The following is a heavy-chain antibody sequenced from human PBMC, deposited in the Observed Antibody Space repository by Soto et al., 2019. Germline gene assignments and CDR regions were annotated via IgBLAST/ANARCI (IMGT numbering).Heavy chain of an antibody. CDR3: ARDLSYGSGSYYNYHYFDS. V-gene: IGHV3-7*01. CDR1: GFTFTSYW. Sequence: GGSLRLSCAASGFTFTSYWMSWGRQAPGKGLEWVANIKQDGSEKHYLDPVKGRFTISRDNAENSVDLQMNSLRAEDTAVYYCARDLSYGSGSYYNYHYFDSWGQGT. D-gene: IGHD3-10*01. J-gene: IGHJ4*02. CDR2: IKQDGSEK.